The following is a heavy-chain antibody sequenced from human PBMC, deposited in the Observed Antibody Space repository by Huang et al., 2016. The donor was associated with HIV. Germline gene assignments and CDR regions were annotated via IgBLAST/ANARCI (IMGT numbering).Heavy chain of an antibody. V-gene: IGHV3-30*18. CDR1: GFMFSTFG. Sequence: QVHLEESGGGVVQPGRPLRLSCTASGFMFSTFGIDWVRQAPGMRLEWVAGISNDGSRKYYVDSVKGRFTISRDNSKNIVYLQMNSLRPEDTAVYYCAKPSGDYEFFDFWGQGTVVTVSS. J-gene: IGHJ4*02. CDR2: ISNDGSRK. D-gene: IGHD4-17*01. CDR3: AKPSGDYEFFDF.